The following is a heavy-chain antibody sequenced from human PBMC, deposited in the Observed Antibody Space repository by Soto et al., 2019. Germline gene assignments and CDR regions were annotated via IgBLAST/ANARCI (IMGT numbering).Heavy chain of an antibody. D-gene: IGHD3-3*01. V-gene: IGHV1-18*01. Sequence: ASVKVSCKASGYTFTSYGISRVRQAPGQGLEWMGWISAYNGNTNYAQKLQGRVTMTTDTSTSTAYMELRSLRSDDTAVYYCARGTELDFWSGYSDYWGQGTLVTGSS. CDR1: GYTFTSYG. J-gene: IGHJ4*02. CDR2: ISAYNGNT. CDR3: ARGTELDFWSGYSDY.